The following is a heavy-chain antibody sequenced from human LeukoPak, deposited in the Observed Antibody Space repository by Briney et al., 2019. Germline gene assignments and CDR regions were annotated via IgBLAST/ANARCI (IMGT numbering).Heavy chain of an antibody. J-gene: IGHJ4*02. D-gene: IGHD6-19*01. V-gene: IGHV3-21*01. CDR3: AARGIAVAGVDY. Sequence: PGGSLRLSCAASGFTFSSYSMNWVRQAPGKGLEWVSSISSSSSYIYYADSVKGRSTISRDNAKNSLYLQMNSLRAEDTAVYYCAARGIAVAGVDYWGQGTLVTVSS. CDR2: ISSSSSYI. CDR1: GFTFSSYS.